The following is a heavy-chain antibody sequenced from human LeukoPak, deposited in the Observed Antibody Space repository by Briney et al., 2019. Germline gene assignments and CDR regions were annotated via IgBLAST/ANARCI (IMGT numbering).Heavy chain of an antibody. CDR1: GFTFSSYS. CDR3: ARAAGYGGNSFSAAFDI. Sequence: NPGGSLRLSCAASGFTFSSYSMNWVRQAPGKGLEWVSSISSSGSYIYYADSVKGRFTISRDNAKNSLYLQMNSLRAEDTAVYYCARAAGYGGNSFSAAFDIWGQGTMVTVSS. D-gene: IGHD4-23*01. J-gene: IGHJ3*02. CDR2: ISSSGSYI. V-gene: IGHV3-21*01.